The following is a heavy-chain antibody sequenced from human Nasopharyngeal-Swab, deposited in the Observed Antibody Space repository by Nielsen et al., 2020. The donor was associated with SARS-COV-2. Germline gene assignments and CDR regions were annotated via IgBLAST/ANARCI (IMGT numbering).Heavy chain of an antibody. D-gene: IGHD1-26*01. V-gene: IGHV1-8*01. J-gene: IGHJ3*02. CDR3: AVDGVGATPREYAFDI. CDR1: GYTFTSYD. Sequence: ASVKVSCKASGYTFTSYDINWVRQATGQGLEWMGWMDPNSGNTGYAQKLQGRVTMTRNTSISTAYMELSSLRSEDTAVYYCAVDGVGATPREYAFDIWGQGTMVTVSS. CDR2: MDPNSGNT.